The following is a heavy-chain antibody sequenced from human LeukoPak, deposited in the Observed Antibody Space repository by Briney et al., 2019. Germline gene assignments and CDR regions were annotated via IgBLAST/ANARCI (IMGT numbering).Heavy chain of an antibody. CDR1: GFAFSTYA. J-gene: IGHJ4*02. CDR3: ARARGIQLWYINFDY. CDR2: ISFDGNDK. D-gene: IGHD5-18*01. Sequence: GGSLRLSCAASGFAFSTYAMHWVRQTPGKGLEWVAVISFDGNDKYSADSVEGRFTISRDNSNNTLYLQMNSLRAEDTAVYYCARARGIQLWYINFDYWGQGTLVTVSS. V-gene: IGHV3-30-3*01.